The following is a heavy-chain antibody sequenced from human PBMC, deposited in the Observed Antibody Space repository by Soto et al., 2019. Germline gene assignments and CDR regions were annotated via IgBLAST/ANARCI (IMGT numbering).Heavy chain of an antibody. Sequence: QLQLQESGPGLVKPSETLSLTCTVSGGSISSSSYYWGWIRQPPGKGLEWIGSIYYSGSTYYNPSLKSRVTISVDTSKNQFSLKLSSVTAADTAVYYCARRSSGGSEYYFDYWGQGTLVTVSS. D-gene: IGHD2-15*01. J-gene: IGHJ4*02. CDR2: IYYSGST. V-gene: IGHV4-39*01. CDR1: GGSISSSSYY. CDR3: ARRSSGGSEYYFDY.